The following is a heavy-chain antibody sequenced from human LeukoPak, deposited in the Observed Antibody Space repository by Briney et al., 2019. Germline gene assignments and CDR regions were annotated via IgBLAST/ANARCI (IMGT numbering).Heavy chain of an antibody. CDR3: ARTSVAAADRVGFVDY. D-gene: IGHD6-13*01. CDR1: GYNFLSYG. J-gene: IGHJ4*02. V-gene: IGHV1-18*01. CDR2: ISTYSEKP. Sequence: ASVKVSCKASGYNFLSYGISWVRQAPGRGLEWMGWISTYSEKPNSALKFQSRVTMTTDTSTSTVYMELRSLIADDTALYYCARTSVAAADRVGFVDYWGQGTLVTVSS.